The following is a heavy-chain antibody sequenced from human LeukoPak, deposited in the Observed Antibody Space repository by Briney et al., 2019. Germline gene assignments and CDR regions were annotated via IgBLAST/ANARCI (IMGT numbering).Heavy chain of an antibody. CDR3: AVNQGYDFWSGYYSSLDY. D-gene: IGHD3-3*01. J-gene: IGHJ4*02. V-gene: IGHV5-51*01. CDR2: IYPGDSDT. CDR1: GYSFTSYW. Sequence: GEPLKISCKGSGYSFTSYWIGWVRQMPGKGLEWMGIIYPGDSDTRYSPSFQGQVTISADKSISTAYLQWSSLKASDTAMYYCAVNQGYDFWSGYYSSLDYWGQGTLVTVSS.